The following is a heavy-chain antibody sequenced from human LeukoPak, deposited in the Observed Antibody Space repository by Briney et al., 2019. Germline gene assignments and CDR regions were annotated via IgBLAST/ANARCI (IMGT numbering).Heavy chain of an antibody. CDR1: GFTFSNYW. J-gene: IGHJ5*02. V-gene: IGHV3-7*01. Sequence: GGSLRLSCAASGFTFSNYWMSWVRQAPGKGLEWVAHIKPDGSEKNYVDSVKGRFTLFRDDAKNSVYLQMNSLRVEDTAVYYCARDSGSGGPWGQGTPVTVSP. D-gene: IGHD6-19*01. CDR3: ARDSGSGGP. CDR2: IKPDGSEK.